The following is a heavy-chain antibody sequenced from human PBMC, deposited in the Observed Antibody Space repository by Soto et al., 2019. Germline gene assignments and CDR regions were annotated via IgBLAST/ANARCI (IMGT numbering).Heavy chain of an antibody. J-gene: IGHJ4*02. CDR2: MSSDGSST. V-gene: IGHV3-74*01. CDR1: GFTFSTYW. CDR3: ARGTVRDHDFGDH. Sequence: EVQLVESGGDLVQPGGSLRLSCAASGFTFSTYWMHWVRQVPGKGPEWVSRMSSDGSSTAYADSVRGRFIISRDNAKNTLYLQMNSLSVDDTAVYYCARGTVRDHDFGDHWGLGTLVAVSS. D-gene: IGHD4-17*01.